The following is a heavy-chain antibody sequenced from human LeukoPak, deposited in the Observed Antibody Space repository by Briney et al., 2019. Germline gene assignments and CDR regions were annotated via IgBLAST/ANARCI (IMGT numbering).Heavy chain of an antibody. V-gene: IGHV3-48*01. CDR1: GFTFSSYS. CDR2: ISSSSSTI. D-gene: IGHD1-26*01. J-gene: IGHJ4*02. Sequence: GGSLRLSCAASGFTFSSYSMNWVRQAPGKGLEWVSYISSSSSTIYYADSMKGRFTISRDNAKNSLYLQMNSLRAEDTAVYYCARIREGAFDYWGQGTLVTVSS. CDR3: ARIREGAFDY.